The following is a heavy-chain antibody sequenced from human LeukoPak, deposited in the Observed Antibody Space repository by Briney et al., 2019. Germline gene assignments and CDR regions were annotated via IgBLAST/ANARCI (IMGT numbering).Heavy chain of an antibody. D-gene: IGHD4-17*01. CDR2: INHSGST. CDR3: ARDGMGYGAEAY. J-gene: IGHJ4*02. V-gene: IGHV4-34*01. CDR1: GGSFSGYY. Sequence: PSETLSLTCAVYGGSFSGYYWSWIRQPPGKGLEWIGEINHSGSTNYNPSLKSRVTISVDTSKNQFSLKLSSVTAADTAVYYCARDGMGYGAEAYWGQGTLVTVSS.